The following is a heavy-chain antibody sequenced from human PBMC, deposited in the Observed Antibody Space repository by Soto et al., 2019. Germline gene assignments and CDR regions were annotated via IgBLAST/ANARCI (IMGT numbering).Heavy chain of an antibody. CDR1: GYTFTSYG. CDR3: ARVVGALGHWFDP. D-gene: IGHD1-26*01. CDR2: ISALNGNT. V-gene: IGHV1-18*01. Sequence: QVQLVQSGAEVKKPGASVKVSCKASGYTFTSYGISWVRQAPGQGLEWMGRISALNGNTNYAQKLQGRVTMTTGTSTSTAYMELGSLRSAGTAVYFCARVVGALGHWFDPWCQGTLVTVSS. J-gene: IGHJ5*02.